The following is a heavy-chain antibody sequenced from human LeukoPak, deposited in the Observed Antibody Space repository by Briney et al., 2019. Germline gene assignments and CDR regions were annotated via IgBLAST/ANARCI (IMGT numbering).Heavy chain of an antibody. CDR2: IFPGDSDT. V-gene: IGHV5-51*01. J-gene: IGHJ4*02. D-gene: IGHD3-10*01. CDR3: SRLNYYASGSYHYGFDF. Sequence: GESLKISGKGSGYSFTSYWIGWVGQMPGKGLEWMGIIFPGDSDTTYSPSCQGHVTISADTSISTAYLQWSSLKASDTSMYDCSRLNYYASGSYHYGFDFWGQGTLVTVSS. CDR1: GYSFTSYW.